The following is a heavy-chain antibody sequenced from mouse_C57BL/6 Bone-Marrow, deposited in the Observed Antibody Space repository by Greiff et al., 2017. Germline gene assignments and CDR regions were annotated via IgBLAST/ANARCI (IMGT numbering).Heavy chain of an antibody. J-gene: IGHJ4*01. D-gene: IGHD3-2*02. CDR2: IYPYNGVS. CDR3: ARELRPNPLYYYAMDY. CDR1: GYSFTGYY. Sequence: VQLQQSGPELVKPGASVKISCKASGYSFTGYYMHWVKQSHGNILDWIGYIYPYNGVSSYNQKFKGKATLTVDKSSSTAYMELRSLTSEDSAVYYCARELRPNPLYYYAMDYWGQGTSVTVSS. V-gene: IGHV1-31*01.